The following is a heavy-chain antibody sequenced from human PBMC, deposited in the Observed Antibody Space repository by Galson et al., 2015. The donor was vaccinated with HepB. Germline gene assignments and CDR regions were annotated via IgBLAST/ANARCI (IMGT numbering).Heavy chain of an antibody. CDR3: AKGPSRWGYGDWFDP. Sequence: SLRLSCAASGFTFSTYNMNWVRLVPGKGLEWISSISGSGGSTYYADSVKGRFTISRDNSKNTLYLQMNSLRAEDTAVYYCAKGPSRWGYGDWFDPWGQGTLVTVSS. CDR1: GFTFSTYN. J-gene: IGHJ5*02. CDR2: ISGSGGST. D-gene: IGHD2-21*01. V-gene: IGHV3-23*01.